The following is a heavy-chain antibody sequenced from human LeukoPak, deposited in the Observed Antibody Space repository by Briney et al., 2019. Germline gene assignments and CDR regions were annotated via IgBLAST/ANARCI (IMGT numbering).Heavy chain of an antibody. J-gene: IGHJ4*02. CDR3: AKDRTVTSIFDY. D-gene: IGHD4-17*01. CDR2: ISGSGGST. CDR1: GFTFSSYA. V-gene: IGHV3-23*01. Sequence: PGGSLRLSCAASGFTFSSYAMSWVRQAPGKGLEWVSAISGSGGSTYYVDSVKGRFTISRDNSKNTLYLQMNSLRAEDTAVYYCAKDRTVTSIFDYWGQGTLVTVSS.